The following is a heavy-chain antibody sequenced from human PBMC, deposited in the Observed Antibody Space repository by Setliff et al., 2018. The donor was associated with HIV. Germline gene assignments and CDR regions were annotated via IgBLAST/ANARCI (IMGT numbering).Heavy chain of an antibody. J-gene: IGHJ3*02. CDR1: GFTFSSYW. CDR3: ARDPAGYYDSSGYYKDAFDI. V-gene: IGHV3-7*01. Sequence: PGGSLRLSCAASGFTFSSYWMSWVRQAPGKGLEWVANIKQDGSEKYYVDSVKGRFTISRDNAKNSLYLQMNSLGAEDTAVYYCARDPAGYYDSSGYYKDAFDIWGQGTMVTVSS. D-gene: IGHD3-22*01. CDR2: IKQDGSEK.